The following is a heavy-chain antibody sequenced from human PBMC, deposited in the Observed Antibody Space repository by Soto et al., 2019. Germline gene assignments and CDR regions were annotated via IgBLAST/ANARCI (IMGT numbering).Heavy chain of an antibody. CDR2: IYYSGST. D-gene: IGHD3-10*01. V-gene: IGHV4-31*03. Sequence: SETLSLTCTVSGGSISSGGYYWSWIRQHPGKGLEWIGYIYYSGSTYYNPSLKSRVTISVDTSKNQFSLKLSSVTAADTAVYYCARHGFTMVRGAFDYWGQGTLVTVSS. CDR1: GGSISSGGYY. J-gene: IGHJ4*02. CDR3: ARHGFTMVRGAFDY.